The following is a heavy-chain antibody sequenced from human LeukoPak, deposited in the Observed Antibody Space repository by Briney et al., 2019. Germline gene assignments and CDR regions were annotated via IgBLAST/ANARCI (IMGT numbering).Heavy chain of an antibody. CDR3: ARDGEWLRAYYYYYMDV. CDR2: ISSSSSYI. V-gene: IGHV3-21*01. CDR1: GFTFGSYS. D-gene: IGHD5-12*01. J-gene: IGHJ6*03. Sequence: GGSLRLSCAASGFTFGSYSMNWVRQAPGKGLEWVSSISSSSSYIYYADSVKGRFTISRDNSKNTLYLQMNSLRAEDTAVYYCARDGEWLRAYYYYYMDVWGKGTTVTVSS.